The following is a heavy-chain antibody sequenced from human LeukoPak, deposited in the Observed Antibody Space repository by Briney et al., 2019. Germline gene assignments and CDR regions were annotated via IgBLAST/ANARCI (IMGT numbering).Heavy chain of an antibody. CDR1: GFTVSDNY. CDR3: ARAPYGGTPGHFDY. CDR2: IYSGTNT. Sequence: GGSLRLSCAASGFTVSDNYMAWVRQAPGKGLEWVSVIYSGTNTYYADSVKGRFTISRDNSKNTLYLQMNSLRAEDTAVYYCARAPYGGTPGHFDYWGQGTLVTVSS. J-gene: IGHJ4*02. V-gene: IGHV3-66*01. D-gene: IGHD4-23*01.